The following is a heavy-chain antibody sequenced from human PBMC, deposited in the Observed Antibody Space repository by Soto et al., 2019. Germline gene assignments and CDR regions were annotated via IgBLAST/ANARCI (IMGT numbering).Heavy chain of an antibody. Sequence: QITLKQSGPALVKPTQTLTLTCTFSGFSLSTSGVGVASIRQPPGKALEWLALIYWDDDKRYRPSLESRLTITKDTSKTQVVLTRTNMASVDTATYYCAYLPCSGGSCYWFSFSGMDVWGQGTTVTVSS. CDR1: GFSLSTSGVG. CDR2: IYWDDDK. J-gene: IGHJ6*02. CDR3: AYLPCSGGSCYWFSFSGMDV. D-gene: IGHD2-15*01. V-gene: IGHV2-5*02.